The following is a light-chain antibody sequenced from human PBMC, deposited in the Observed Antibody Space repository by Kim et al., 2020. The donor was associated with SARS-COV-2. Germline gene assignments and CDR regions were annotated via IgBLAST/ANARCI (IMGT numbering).Light chain of an antibody. Sequence: PGPSVTNSCTGTSRDVGGYHYVSWYQQHPGKAPKVMIYEVSQRPSGVPDRFSGSKSGNTASLTVSGLQAEDEADYYCSSYAGSNRVFGGGTQLTVL. CDR3: SSYAGSNRV. CDR1: SRDVGGYHY. CDR2: EVS. V-gene: IGLV2-8*01. J-gene: IGLJ2*01.